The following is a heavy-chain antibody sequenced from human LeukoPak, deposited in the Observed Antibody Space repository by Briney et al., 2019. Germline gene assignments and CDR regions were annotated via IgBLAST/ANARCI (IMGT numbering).Heavy chain of an antibody. V-gene: IGHV3-23*01. J-gene: IGHJ4*02. CDR3: AKGLTAGYDRDCVDY. D-gene: IGHD3-16*01. CDR2: ISGGGVST. CDR1: GFTFRNYA. Sequence: GGSLRLSCAASGFTFRNYAMTWVRQAPGKGLQWVSAISGGGVSTYYANSVKGRFTISRDNSRNTLYLQMYSLRADDTAIYYCAKGLTAGYDRDCVDYWGRGTLVTVSS.